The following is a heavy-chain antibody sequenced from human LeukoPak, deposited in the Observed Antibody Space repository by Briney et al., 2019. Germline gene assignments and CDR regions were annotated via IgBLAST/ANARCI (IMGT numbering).Heavy chain of an antibody. D-gene: IGHD5-24*01. V-gene: IGHV4-34*01. Sequence: SETLSLTCAVYGGSFSGYDWTWIRQPPGKGLEWIGEVNPSGSTNYNPSLKSRLTISVDTSKSQFSLKLTSVTAADRAVYYCARQAQWATPPGYYYMDVWGEGTTVTVSS. J-gene: IGHJ6*03. CDR3: ARQAQWATPPGYYYMDV. CDR2: VNPSGST. CDR1: GGSFSGYD.